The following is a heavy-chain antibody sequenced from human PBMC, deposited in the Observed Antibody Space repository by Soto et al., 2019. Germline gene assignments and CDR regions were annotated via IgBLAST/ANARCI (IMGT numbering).Heavy chain of an antibody. J-gene: IGHJ6*02. CDR3: ARWATYYDILTGYYDGVGYYYGMDV. Sequence: LGESLKISCKGSGYSFTSYWIGWVRQMPGKGLEWMGIIYPGDSDTRYSPSFQGQVTISADKSVSTAYLQWSSLKASDTAMYYCARWATYYDILTGYYDGVGYYYGMDVWGQGTTVTVSS. CDR1: GYSFTSYW. CDR2: IYPGDSDT. D-gene: IGHD3-9*01. V-gene: IGHV5-51*01.